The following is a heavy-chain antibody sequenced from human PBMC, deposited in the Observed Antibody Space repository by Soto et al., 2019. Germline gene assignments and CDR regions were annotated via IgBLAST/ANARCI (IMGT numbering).Heavy chain of an antibody. CDR2: IYPGDSDT. D-gene: IGHD5-12*01. Sequence: PGESLKISCMGSGYKVSTWHNFTSYWIAWVRQMPGKGLEWMGIIYPGDSDTRYSPSFQGQVTISADKSISTAYLQWSSLQASDTAIYYCARPGEVATIGYWGQGTLVPVSS. CDR3: ARPGEVATIGY. V-gene: IGHV5-51*01. CDR1: GYKVSTWHNFTSYW. J-gene: IGHJ4*02.